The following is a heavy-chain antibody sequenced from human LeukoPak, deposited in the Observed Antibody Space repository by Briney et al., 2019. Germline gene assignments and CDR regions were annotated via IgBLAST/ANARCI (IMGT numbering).Heavy chain of an antibody. J-gene: IGHJ4*02. CDR2: IKQDGSEK. D-gene: IGHD5-24*01. V-gene: IGHV3-7*01. Sequence: PGGSLRLSCVGSGFTFSYYWMSWVRQAPGKGLEWVANIKQDGSEKDYVDALKGRFAISRDNAKNSLYLQMNSLRAEDTAVYYCARWLELMRNFDWWCQGTVVPVSS. CDR1: GFTFSYYW. CDR3: ARWLELMRNFDW.